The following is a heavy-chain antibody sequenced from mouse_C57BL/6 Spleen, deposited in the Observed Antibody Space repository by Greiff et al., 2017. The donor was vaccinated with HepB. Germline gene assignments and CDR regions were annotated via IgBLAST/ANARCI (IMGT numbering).Heavy chain of an antibody. V-gene: IGHV5-4*01. CDR2: ISDGGSYT. Sequence: EVKLVESGGGLVKPGGSLKLSCAASGFTFSSYAMSWVRQTPEKRLEWVATISDGGSYTYYPDNVKGRFTISRDNAKNNLYLQMSHLKSEDTAMYYCARERGGSYWYFDVWGTGTTVTVSS. CDR1: GFTFSSYA. D-gene: IGHD1-1*01. J-gene: IGHJ1*03. CDR3: ARERGGSYWYFDV.